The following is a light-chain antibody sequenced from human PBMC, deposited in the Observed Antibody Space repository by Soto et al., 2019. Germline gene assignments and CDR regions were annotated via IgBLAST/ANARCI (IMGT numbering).Light chain of an antibody. Sequence: QSVLTQPASVSGSPGQSITISCTGTSSDVGGYNYVSWYQQHPGKAPKLMICDVSDRPSGISNRFSGSKSGNTASPTISGLQAEDEADYYCRSYTTSSTHVFGTGTKVTVL. J-gene: IGLJ1*01. V-gene: IGLV2-14*01. CDR2: DVS. CDR1: SSDVGGYNY. CDR3: RSYTTSSTHV.